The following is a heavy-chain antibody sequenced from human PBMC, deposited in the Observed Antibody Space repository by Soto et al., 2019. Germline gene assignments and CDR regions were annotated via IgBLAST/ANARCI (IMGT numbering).Heavy chain of an antibody. CDR1: GTSFSGYY. J-gene: IGHJ6*02. Sequence: SETLSLTCAVYGTSFSGYYWTWIRQSPGKGLEWIGEINHSGDTKYSPSLQSRLTISIETSKNQFSLKLSSVTPADTAVYYCARGTLVYYYYGIDVWGPGTTVTVSS. V-gene: IGHV4-34*01. CDR3: ARGTLVYYYYGIDV. CDR2: INHSGDT. D-gene: IGHD2-8*02.